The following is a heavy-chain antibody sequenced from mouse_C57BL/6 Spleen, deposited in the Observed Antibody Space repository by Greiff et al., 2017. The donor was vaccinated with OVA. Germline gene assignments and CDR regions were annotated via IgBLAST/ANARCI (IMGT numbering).Heavy chain of an antibody. Sequence: VQLQQSGPELVKPGASVKISCKASGYSFTGYYMHWVKQSSEKSLEWIGEINPSTGGTSYNQKFKGKATLTVDKSSSTAYMQLKSLTSEDSAVYYCARALYDYDFYFDYWGQGTTLTVSS. D-gene: IGHD2-4*01. CDR1: GYSFTGYY. CDR3: ARALYDYDFYFDY. J-gene: IGHJ2*01. V-gene: IGHV1-43*01. CDR2: INPSTGGT.